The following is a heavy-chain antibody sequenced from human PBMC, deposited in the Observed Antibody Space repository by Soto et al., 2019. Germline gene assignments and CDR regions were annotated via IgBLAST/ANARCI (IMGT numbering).Heavy chain of an antibody. Sequence: EVQLEESGGDLVQPGGSLRLSCAASRFTLSAYWMTWVRQAPGKGLKWVANINRDGSKKSYLDSVRGRFTISRDNVGNSLYLQMDSLRADDTALYYCARDVSPGSSSLYLDAFDIWGQGTMVTVSS. CDR2: INRDGSKK. V-gene: IGHV3-7*05. CDR1: RFTLSAYW. D-gene: IGHD6-13*01. CDR3: ARDVSPGSSSLYLDAFDI. J-gene: IGHJ3*02.